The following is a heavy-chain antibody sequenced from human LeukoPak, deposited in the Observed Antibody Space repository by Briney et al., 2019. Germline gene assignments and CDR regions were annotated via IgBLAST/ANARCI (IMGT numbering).Heavy chain of an antibody. J-gene: IGHJ4*02. CDR2: IKQDGSEK. Sequence: GGSLRLSCAASGFTFSSYWMGWVRQAPGKGLEWVANIKQDGSEKYYVDSVKGRFTISRDNAKNSLYLQMDSLRADDTALYYCARARIAGATTNKSYFDYWGQETLVTVSS. D-gene: IGHD6-25*01. V-gene: IGHV3-7*03. CDR3: ARARIAGATTNKSYFDY. CDR1: GFTFSSYW.